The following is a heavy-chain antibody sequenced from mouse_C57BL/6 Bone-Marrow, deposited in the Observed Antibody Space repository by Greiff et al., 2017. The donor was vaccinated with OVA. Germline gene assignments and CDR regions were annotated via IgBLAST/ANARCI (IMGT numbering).Heavy chain of an antibody. Sequence: EVKLVESGGGLVQPGGSLKLSCAASGFTFSDYYMYWVRQTPEKRLEWVAYSSNGGGSTYYPDTVKGRFTISRDNAKNTLYLQMSRLKSEDTDMYYWARMADPDVYYLYGYFDFWGTGTTVTVSS. CDR2: SSNGGGST. CDR1: GFTFSDYY. D-gene: IGHD2-3*01. V-gene: IGHV5-12*01. CDR3: ARMADPDVYYLYGYFDF. J-gene: IGHJ1*03.